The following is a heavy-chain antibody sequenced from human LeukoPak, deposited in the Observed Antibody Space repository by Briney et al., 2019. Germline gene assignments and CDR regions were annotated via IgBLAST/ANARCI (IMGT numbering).Heavy chain of an antibody. V-gene: IGHV4-34*01. J-gene: IGHJ3*02. CDR2: INHSGST. D-gene: IGHD6-13*01. CDR1: GGSFSGYY. Sequence: SETLSLTCAVYGGSFSGYYWSWIRQPPGKGLEWIGEINHSGSTNYNPSLKSRVTISVDTSKNQFSLKLSSVTAADTAVYYCASSNSDAFDIWGQGTMVTVSS. CDR3: ASSNSDAFDI.